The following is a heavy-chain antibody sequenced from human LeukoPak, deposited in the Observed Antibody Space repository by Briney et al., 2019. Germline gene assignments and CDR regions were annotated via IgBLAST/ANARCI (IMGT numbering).Heavy chain of an antibody. Sequence: PGGSLRLSCAASGFTFSSYAMSWVRQAPGKGLEWVSAISGSGGSTYYADSVKGRFTISRDNSKNTLYLQMNSLRAEDTAVYYCAKEPEDYYDSSGYYSVFDYWGQGTLVTVSS. V-gene: IGHV3-23*01. J-gene: IGHJ4*02. D-gene: IGHD3-22*01. CDR2: ISGSGGST. CDR1: GFTFSSYA. CDR3: AKEPEDYYDSSGYYSVFDY.